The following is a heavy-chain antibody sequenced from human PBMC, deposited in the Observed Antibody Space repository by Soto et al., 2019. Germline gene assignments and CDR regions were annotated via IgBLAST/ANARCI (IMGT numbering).Heavy chain of an antibody. D-gene: IGHD3-10*01. CDR3: ARVPLSSGSHRRAFDY. V-gene: IGHV3-72*01. CDR2: IKNKANSYTT. CDR1: GFTFSDHY. J-gene: IGHJ4*02. Sequence: EVQLVESGGGLVQPGGSLRLSCAASGFTFSDHYMDWVRQAPGKGLEWVGRIKNKANSYTTQYAASVKDRFTISRDDSKNSLYLQMNSLKTEDTAVYYCARVPLSSGSHRRAFDYWGQGTLVTVSS.